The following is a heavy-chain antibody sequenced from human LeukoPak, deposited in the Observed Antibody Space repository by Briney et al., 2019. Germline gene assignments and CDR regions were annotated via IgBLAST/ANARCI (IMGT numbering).Heavy chain of an antibody. J-gene: IGHJ6*03. Sequence: PSQTLSLTCTVSGGSISSGDYYWSWIRQPPGKGLEWIGYIYYSGSTYYNPSLKSRVTISVDTSKNQFSLKLSSVTAADTAVYYCARGLYYYDSSGYFIVPYYYYMDVWGKGTTVTVSS. CDR3: ARGLYYYDSSGYFIVPYYYYMDV. D-gene: IGHD3-22*01. V-gene: IGHV4-30-4*01. CDR1: GGSISSGDYY. CDR2: IYYSGST.